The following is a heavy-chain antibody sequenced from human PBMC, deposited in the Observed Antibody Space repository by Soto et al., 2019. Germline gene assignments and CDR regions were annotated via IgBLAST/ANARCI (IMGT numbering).Heavy chain of an antibody. CDR3: VRKLRGEHFDY. J-gene: IGHJ4*02. CDR2: IYYSGST. Sequence: SETLSLTCTVSGGSISSYYWSWIRQPPGKGLEWIGYIYYSGSTNYNPSLKSRVTISVDTSKNQFSLKLSSVTAADTAVYYCVRKLRGEHFDYWGQGTLVTVSS. D-gene: IGHD3-10*01. CDR1: GGSISSYY. V-gene: IGHV4-59*01.